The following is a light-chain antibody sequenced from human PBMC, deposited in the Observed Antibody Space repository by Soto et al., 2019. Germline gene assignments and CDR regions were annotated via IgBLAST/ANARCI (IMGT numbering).Light chain of an antibody. V-gene: IGKV1-5*03. Sequence: DIQMTQSPSTLSASIGDRVTITCRTSHSALTWLAWYQQKPGKAPQLLIYTASTLQSGAPSRFSGSGSGTDFTLTIRSLQPDDFATYYCQHYYGYPMTFGGGTKVEIK. CDR1: HSALTW. J-gene: IGKJ4*01. CDR3: QHYYGYPMT. CDR2: TAS.